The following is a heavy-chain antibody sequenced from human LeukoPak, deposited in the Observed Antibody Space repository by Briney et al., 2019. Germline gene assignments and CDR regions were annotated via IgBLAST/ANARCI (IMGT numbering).Heavy chain of an antibody. D-gene: IGHD1-1*01. CDR1: GFIFSRYW. Sequence: GGSLRLSCAASGFIFSRYWMTWVRQAPSKGREWVANIKEDESEISYVESVKGRFTISRDNAKDSLYLQLNSLRAEDTAVYFCARQRYSDYWGQGTLVTVSS. CDR2: IKEDESEI. CDR3: ARQRYSDY. J-gene: IGHJ4*02. V-gene: IGHV3-7*01.